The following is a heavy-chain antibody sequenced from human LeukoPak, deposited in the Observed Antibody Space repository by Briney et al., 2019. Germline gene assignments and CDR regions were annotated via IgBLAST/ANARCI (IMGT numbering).Heavy chain of an antibody. CDR2: ISGSGGST. CDR1: GFTFSSYA. V-gene: IGHV3-23*01. J-gene: IGHJ4*02. D-gene: IGHD6-13*01. CDR3: AKDHRAGGSSWYEDY. Sequence: GGSLRLSCAASGFTFSSYAMSWVRQAPGKGLEWVSAISGSGGSTYYADSVKGRFTFSRDNSKNTLYLQMNSLRAEDTAVYYCAKDHRAGGSSWYEDYWGQGALVTVSS.